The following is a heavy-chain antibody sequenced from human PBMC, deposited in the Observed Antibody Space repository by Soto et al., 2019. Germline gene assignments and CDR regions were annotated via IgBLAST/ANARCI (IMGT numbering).Heavy chain of an antibody. CDR3: ASRGVYYFDY. CDR1: GFTFSSYG. J-gene: IGHJ4*02. V-gene: IGHV3-33*01. Sequence: QVQLVESGGGVVQPGRSLRLSCAASGFTFSSYGMHWVRQAPGKGREWVAVIWYDGSNKYYADSVKGRFTISRDNSKNTLYLQMNSLRAEDTAVYYCASRGVYYFDYWGQGTLVTVSS. CDR2: IWYDGSNK. D-gene: IGHD1-26*01.